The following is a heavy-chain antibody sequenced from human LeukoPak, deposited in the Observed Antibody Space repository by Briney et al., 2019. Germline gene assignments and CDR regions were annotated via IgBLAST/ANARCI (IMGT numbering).Heavy chain of an antibody. CDR3: ARDLIVGATLGSDY. CDR2: IYSGGST. J-gene: IGHJ4*02. D-gene: IGHD1-26*01. CDR1: GFTFSSNY. V-gene: IGHV3-53*01. Sequence: GGSLRLSCAASGFTFSSNYMSWVRQAPGKGLEWVSVIYSGGSTYYSDSVKGRFTISRDNPKNTLYLQMNSLRAEDTAVYYCARDLIVGATLGSDYWGQGTLVTVSS.